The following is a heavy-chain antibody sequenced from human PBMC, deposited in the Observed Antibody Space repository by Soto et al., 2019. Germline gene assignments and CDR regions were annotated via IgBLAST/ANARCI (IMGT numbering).Heavy chain of an antibody. CDR1: GFSFDRYA. CDR2: ISGSGGST. J-gene: IGHJ6*01. V-gene: IGHV3-23*01. Sequence: GGSLRLSCAASGFSFDRYAMSCVRQASGKGLEWVSAISGSGGSTYYADSVKGRFTISRDNSKNTLYLQMNSLRAEDTAVYYCAKGANWNDINGMDVWRQGTTVTVSS. D-gene: IGHD1-1*01. CDR3: AKGANWNDINGMDV.